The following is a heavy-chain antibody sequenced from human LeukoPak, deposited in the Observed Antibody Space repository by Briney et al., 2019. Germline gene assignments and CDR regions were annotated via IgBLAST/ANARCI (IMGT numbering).Heavy chain of an antibody. J-gene: IGHJ6*02. CDR2: ITNSGSTI. CDR1: GYTFGDYN. Sequence: PGGSLRLSCAASGYTFGDYNMNWVRQAPGKGLEWVSYITNSGSTIHYADSVKGRFTISRDNAKNSLYLQMNSLRAEETAVYYCARSIGLTGGGVDVWGQGTTVTVSS. CDR3: ARSIGLTGGGVDV. V-gene: IGHV3-11*01. D-gene: IGHD3-9*01.